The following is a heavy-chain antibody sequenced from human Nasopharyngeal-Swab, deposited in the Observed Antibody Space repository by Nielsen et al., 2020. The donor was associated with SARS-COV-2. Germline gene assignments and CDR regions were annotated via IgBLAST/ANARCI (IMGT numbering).Heavy chain of an antibody. CDR2: IWYDGSNK. J-gene: IGHJ4*02. D-gene: IGHD3-10*01. V-gene: IGHV3-33*01. CDR3: ARDFPLYGSGSYYNVD. Sequence: WIRQPPGEGLEWVAVIWYDGSNKYYADSVKGRFTISRDNSKNTLYLQMNSLRAEDTAVYYCARDFPLYGSGSYYNVDWGQGTLVTVSS.